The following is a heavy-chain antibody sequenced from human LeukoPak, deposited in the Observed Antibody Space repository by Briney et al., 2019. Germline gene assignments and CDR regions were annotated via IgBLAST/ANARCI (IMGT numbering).Heavy chain of an antibody. V-gene: IGHV1-8*01. CDR3: ARGGGYCSSTSCYRLGAFDI. Sequence: ASVKVSCKASGYTLTSYDINWVRQATGQGLEWMGWMNPNSGNTGYAQKFQGRVTMTRNTSISTAYMELSSLRSEDTAVYYCARGGGYCSSTSCYRLGAFDIWGQGTMVTVSS. D-gene: IGHD2-2*01. CDR1: GYTLTSYD. J-gene: IGHJ3*02. CDR2: MNPNSGNT.